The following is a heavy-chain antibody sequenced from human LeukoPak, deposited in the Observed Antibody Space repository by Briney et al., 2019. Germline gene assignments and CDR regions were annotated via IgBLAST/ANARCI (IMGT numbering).Heavy chain of an antibody. CDR1: GGTFSSYA. D-gene: IGHD2-2*01. Sequence: SVKVSCKASGGTFSSYAISWVRQAPGQGLEWMGRIIPILGIANYAQKFQGRVTITADKSTSTDYMELSSLRSEDTAVYYCARDKLVVVPASYYYCYGMDVWGQGTTVTVSS. V-gene: IGHV1-69*04. CDR2: IIPILGIA. J-gene: IGHJ6*02. CDR3: ARDKLVVVPASYYYCYGMDV.